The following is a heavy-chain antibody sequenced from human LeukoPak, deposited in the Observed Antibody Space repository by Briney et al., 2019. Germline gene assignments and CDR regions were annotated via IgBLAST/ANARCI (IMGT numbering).Heavy chain of an antibody. V-gene: IGHV3-23*01. D-gene: IGHD6-25*01. J-gene: IGHJ4*02. Sequence: GGSLRLSCAASGFSFSTYAMSWVRQAPGKGLGWVSVISGSGGSTYYADSVKGRFTISRDNSKNTLYLQMNSLRAEDTAVYYCARERGGEFDYWGQGTLVTVSS. CDR2: ISGSGGST. CDR3: ARERGGEFDY. CDR1: GFSFSTYA.